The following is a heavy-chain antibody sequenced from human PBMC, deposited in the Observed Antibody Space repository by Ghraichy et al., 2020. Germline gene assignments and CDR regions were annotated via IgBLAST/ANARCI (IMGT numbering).Heavy chain of an antibody. CDR1: GYTFTSYG. Sequence: ASVKVSCKASGYTFTSYGISWVRQAPGQGLEWMGWISAYNGNTNYAQKLQGRVTMTTDTSTSTAYMELRSLRSDDTAVYYCARAENVLRYFDWRKKGGRPNWFDPWGQGTLVTVSS. CDR2: ISAYNGNT. J-gene: IGHJ5*02. V-gene: IGHV1-18*01. D-gene: IGHD3-9*01. CDR3: ARAENVLRYFDWRKKGGRPNWFDP.